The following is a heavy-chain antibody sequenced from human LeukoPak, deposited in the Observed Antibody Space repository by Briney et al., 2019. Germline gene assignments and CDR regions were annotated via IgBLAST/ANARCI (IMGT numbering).Heavy chain of an antibody. CDR3: GRAGFGELYPYVDS. CDR2: ISYDGGNE. J-gene: IGHJ4*02. V-gene: IGHV3-30*04. D-gene: IGHD3-16*01. CDR1: GFAFSRSA. Sequence: GGSLRLSCAASGFAFSRSAMHWVRQAPGKGLEWGALISYDGGNEYYGDSVKGRFTVSRDNSKNTMYLQMSSLRADDTAVYYCGRAGFGELYPYVDSWGQGTLVTVSS.